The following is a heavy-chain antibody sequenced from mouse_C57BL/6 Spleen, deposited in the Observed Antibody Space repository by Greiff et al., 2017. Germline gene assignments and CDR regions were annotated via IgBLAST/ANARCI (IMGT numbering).Heavy chain of an antibody. CDR3: ARFGGYYDYIDY. CDR2: IYPGDGDT. Sequence: QVQLQQSGPELLKPGASVKISCKASGYAFSSSWMNWVKQRPGKGLEWIGRIYPGDGDTNYNGKFKGKATLTADKSSSTASMQLSSLTSEDSAVYFCARFGGYYDYIDYWGHGTTLTVSS. D-gene: IGHD2-3*01. J-gene: IGHJ2*01. V-gene: IGHV1-82*01. CDR1: GYAFSSSW.